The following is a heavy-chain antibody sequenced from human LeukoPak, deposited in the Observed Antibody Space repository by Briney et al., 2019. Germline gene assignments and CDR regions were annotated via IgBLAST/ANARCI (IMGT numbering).Heavy chain of an antibody. V-gene: IGHV1-69*05. CDR2: IIPIFGTA. Sequence: ASVKVSCKASGGTFSSYAISWVRQAPGQGLEWMGGIIPIFGTANYAQKFQSRVTITTDESTSTAYMELSSLRSEDTAVYYCARGDDKSVAGSGYWGQGTLVTVSS. CDR3: ARGDDKSVAGSGY. CDR1: GGTFSSYA. J-gene: IGHJ4*02. D-gene: IGHD6-19*01.